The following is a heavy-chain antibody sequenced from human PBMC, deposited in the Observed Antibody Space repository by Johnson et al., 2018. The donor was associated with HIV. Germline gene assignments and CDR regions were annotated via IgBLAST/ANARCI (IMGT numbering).Heavy chain of an antibody. J-gene: IGHJ3*02. Sequence: VQLVESGGGLVKPGGSLRLSCAASGFTFSNAWMSWVRQAPEQGLEWVGRINSNTDGGTTDYAAPVQGRFTISRDDSNNTLYLQMNSLKTEDTAVYYCTTAAAAPYAFDIWGQGTMVTVSS. CDR3: TTAAAAPYAFDI. D-gene: IGHD6-13*01. CDR1: GFTFSNAW. CDR2: INSNTDGGTT. V-gene: IGHV3-15*01.